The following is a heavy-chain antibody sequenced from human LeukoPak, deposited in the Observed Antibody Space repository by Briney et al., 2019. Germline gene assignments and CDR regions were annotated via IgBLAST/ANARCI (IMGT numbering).Heavy chain of an antibody. CDR3: ARRGRSSGAFDI. D-gene: IGHD6-19*01. V-gene: IGHV3-74*01. J-gene: IGHJ3*02. Sequence: GGSLRLSCAASGFTFSNYWMHWVRQAPGKGLVWVSHINTDGSNTSYADSVKGRLTISRDNAKNTLYLQMNSLRAEDTALYYCARRGRSSGAFDIWGQGTMVSVSS. CDR1: GFTFSNYW. CDR2: INTDGSNT.